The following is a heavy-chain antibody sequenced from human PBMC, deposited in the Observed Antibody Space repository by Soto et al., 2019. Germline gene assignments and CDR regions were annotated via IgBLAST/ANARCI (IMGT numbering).Heavy chain of an antibody. CDR1: GFTFSSYA. D-gene: IGHD2-15*01. CDR3: ARQGYCSGGSCYISAFHI. J-gene: IGHJ3*02. Sequence: GGSLRLSCAASGFTFSSYAMHWVRQAPGKGLEWVAVISYDGSNKYYADSVKGRFTISRDNSKNTLYLQMNSLRAEDTAVYYCARQGYCSGGSCYISAFHICGQGTMVTV. V-gene: IGHV3-30-3*01. CDR2: ISYDGSNK.